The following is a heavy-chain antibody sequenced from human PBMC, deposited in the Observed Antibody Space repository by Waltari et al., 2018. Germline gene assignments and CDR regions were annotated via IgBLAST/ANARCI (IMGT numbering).Heavy chain of an antibody. CDR2: INHMVST. V-gene: IGHV4-34*01. J-gene: IGHJ1*01. CDR1: GGSFSGYY. CDR3: ATQGRFLEWLFRRAEYFQH. D-gene: IGHD3-3*01. Sequence: QVQLQQWGAGLLKPSETLSLTCAVYGGSFSGYYWSWIRQPPGKGLEWLGEINHMVSTNSNPARKSRVTISGDTSKNQFSLKLSSVTAADTAVYYCATQGRFLEWLFRRAEYFQHWGQGTLVTVSS.